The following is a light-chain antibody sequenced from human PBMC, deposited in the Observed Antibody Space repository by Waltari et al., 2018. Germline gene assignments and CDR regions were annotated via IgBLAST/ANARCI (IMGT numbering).Light chain of an antibody. V-gene: IGLV3-21*01. J-gene: IGLJ1*01. CDR1: NIESKS. CDR3: QVWDANTDPGV. Sequence: SYVLTQPPSVAVAPGETARVTCGGNNIESKSVHWYQQKPGQAPVLVISYDSDRPSGLPERFSGSNSGDTATLTISRVEAGDEAYYYCQVWDANTDPGVFGTGTEVTVL. CDR2: YDS.